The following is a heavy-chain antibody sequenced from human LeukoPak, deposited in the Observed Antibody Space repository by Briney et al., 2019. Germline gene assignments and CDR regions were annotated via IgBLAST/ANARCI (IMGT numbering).Heavy chain of an antibody. Sequence: SETLSLTCTVSGGSIGSGSYYWSWIRQPAGKGLEWIGRIYTSGSTNYNPSLKSRVTISVDTSKNQFSLKLSSVTAADTAVYYCARESPQTGIAAAGTSHFDYWGQGTLVTVSS. CDR2: IYTSGST. J-gene: IGHJ4*02. D-gene: IGHD6-13*01. CDR1: GGSIGSGSYY. V-gene: IGHV4-61*02. CDR3: ARESPQTGIAAAGTSHFDY.